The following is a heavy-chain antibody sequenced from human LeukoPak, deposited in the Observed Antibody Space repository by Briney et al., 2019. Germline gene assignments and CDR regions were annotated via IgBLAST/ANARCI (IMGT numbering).Heavy chain of an antibody. Sequence: ASVKVSCKASGYTFTGYYIHWVRQAPGQGLEWMGCLNPNSGGTNNAQKFQGRVTMTRDTSISTAYMELSRLTSDDTAVYYCARRRLRGAFDIWGQGTMVTVSS. CDR3: ARRRLRGAFDI. CDR1: GYTFTGYY. D-gene: IGHD5-24*01. CDR2: LNPNSGGT. J-gene: IGHJ3*02. V-gene: IGHV1-2*02.